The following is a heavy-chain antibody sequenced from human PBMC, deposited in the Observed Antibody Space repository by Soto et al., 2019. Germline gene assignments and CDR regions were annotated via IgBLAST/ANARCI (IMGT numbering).Heavy chain of an antibody. D-gene: IGHD3-9*01. J-gene: IGHJ4*02. Sequence: EVQLVESGGGLVQPGGSLRLSCVASGFIFGNYWMHWVRQAPGKGLVWVSRIKSGEVGISYADSVKCRFTISRDNAKNTLYLQMNILRGEDTAVYYCARGGADILTGPLDYWGQGTLVTVSS. V-gene: IGHV3-74*01. CDR3: ARGGADILTGPLDY. CDR1: GFIFGNYW. CDR2: IKSGEVGI.